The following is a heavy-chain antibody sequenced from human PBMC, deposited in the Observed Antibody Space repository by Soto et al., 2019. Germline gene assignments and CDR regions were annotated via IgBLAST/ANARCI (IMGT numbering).Heavy chain of an antibody. CDR3: AKEGFWSGGYYMDV. D-gene: IGHD2-15*01. V-gene: IGHV3-30*18. Sequence: QVQLVESGGGVVQPGRSLRLSCAASGFTFSSYGMHWVRQAPGKGLEWVAVISYDGSNKYYADSVKGRFTISRDNSKNTLYLQMNSLRAEDTAVYYCAKEGFWSGGYYMDVWGKGTTVTVSS. J-gene: IGHJ6*03. CDR2: ISYDGSNK. CDR1: GFTFSSYG.